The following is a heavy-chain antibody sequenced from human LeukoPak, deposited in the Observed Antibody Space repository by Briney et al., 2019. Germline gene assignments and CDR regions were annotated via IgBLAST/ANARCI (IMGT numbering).Heavy chain of an antibody. Sequence: SETLSLTCTVSDYSISSGYYWGWIRQPPGKGLEWIGSLYHTGYTYYNPSLKSRVTISVDTSKNQFSLKLNSVTAADTAVYFCAKSGPAAGRPDAFDIWGQGTMVTVSS. D-gene: IGHD2-2*01. CDR2: LYHTGYT. CDR3: AKSGPAAGRPDAFDI. CDR1: DYSISSGYY. V-gene: IGHV4-38-2*02. J-gene: IGHJ3*02.